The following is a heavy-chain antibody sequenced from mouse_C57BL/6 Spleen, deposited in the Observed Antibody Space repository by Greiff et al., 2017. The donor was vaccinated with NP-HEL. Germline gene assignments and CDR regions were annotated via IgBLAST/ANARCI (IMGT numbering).Heavy chain of an antibody. CDR2: IHPNSGST. J-gene: IGHJ3*01. CDR1: GYTFTSYW. V-gene: IGHV1-64*01. CDR3: ARLTTVVEQGAY. D-gene: IGHD1-1*01. Sequence: QVQLQQSGTVLARPGASVKMSCKTSGYTFTSYWMHWVKQRPGQGLEWIGMIHPNSGSTNYNEKFKSKATLTVDKSSSTAYMQLSSLTSEDSAVYYCARLTTVVEQGAYWGQGTLVTVSA.